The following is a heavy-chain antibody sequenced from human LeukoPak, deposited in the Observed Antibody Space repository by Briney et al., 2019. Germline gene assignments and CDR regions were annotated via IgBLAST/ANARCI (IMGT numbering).Heavy chain of an antibody. J-gene: IGHJ4*02. CDR3: ARMTTVTTYRY. CDR1: GFTVSSNY. CDR2: IYSGGST. D-gene: IGHD4-17*01. V-gene: IGHV3-66*01. Sequence: GGSLRLSCAASGFTVSSNYMSWVRQAPGKGLEWVSVIYSGGSTYYADSVKGRFTISRDNSKNTLYLQMNSLRAEHTAVYYCARMTTVTTYRYWGQGTLVTVSS.